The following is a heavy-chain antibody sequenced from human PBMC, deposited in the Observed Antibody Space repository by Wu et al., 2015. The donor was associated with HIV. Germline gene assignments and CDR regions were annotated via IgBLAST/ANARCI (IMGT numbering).Heavy chain of an antibody. CDR2: INPLFGTT. Sequence: QAQLVQSGAEVKKPGSSVKVTCKASGAGFTSYAVSWVRQAPGQGLEWMGGINPLFGTTKHAQKFQDRVRFTTDESKTTVYMELSSLRSEDTAVYFCTRSTFAGGSDTWYSFDKWGQGTLVSVSS. CDR1: GAGFTSYA. V-gene: IGHV1-69*05. J-gene: IGHJ4*02. CDR3: TRSTFAGGSDTWYSFDK. D-gene: IGHD2-15*01.